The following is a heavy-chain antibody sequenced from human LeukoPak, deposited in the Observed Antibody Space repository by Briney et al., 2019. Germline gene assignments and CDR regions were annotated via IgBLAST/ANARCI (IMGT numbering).Heavy chain of an antibody. J-gene: IGHJ4*02. D-gene: IGHD6-19*01. V-gene: IGHV3-7*01. CDR1: GFTFSSYW. CDR2: IKQDGSEK. CDR3: ARSPYTSGWYGVGY. Sequence: GGSLRLSCAASGFTFSSYWMSWVRQAPGKGLEWVANIKQDGSEKYYVDSVKGRFTISRDNAKNSLYLQLNSPRAEDTAVYYCARSPYTSGWYGVGYWGQGTLVTVSS.